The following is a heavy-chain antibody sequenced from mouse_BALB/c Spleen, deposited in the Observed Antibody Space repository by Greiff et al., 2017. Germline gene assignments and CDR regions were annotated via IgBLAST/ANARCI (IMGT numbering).Heavy chain of an antibody. CDR3: ARGPNCASYYFDY. J-gene: IGHJ2*01. CDR2: IDPYNGGT. D-gene: IGHD4-1*02. V-gene: IGHV1S135*01. CDR1: GYAFTSYN. Sequence: VHVKQSGPELVKPGASVKVSCKASGYAFTSYNMYWVKQSHGKSLEWIGYIDPYNGGTSYNQKFKGKATLTVDKSSSTAYMHLNSLTSEDSAVYYCARGPNCASYYFDYWGQGTTLTVSS.